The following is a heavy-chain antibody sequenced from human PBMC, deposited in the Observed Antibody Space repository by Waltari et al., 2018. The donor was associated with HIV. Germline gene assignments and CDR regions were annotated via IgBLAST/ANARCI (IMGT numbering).Heavy chain of an antibody. D-gene: IGHD3-22*01. J-gene: IGHJ2*01. V-gene: IGHV4-39*07. CDR1: DRTISRASYY. CDR3: AREETMIVVVMGSSWYFDR. CDR2: IFYSGRT. Sequence: QLQLQESRPRLPKPSETLSLTFPASDRTISRASYYMRLSRQPPGKGLEWIGSIFYSGRTYYNPSLRSRVTISLDTSKDQFSLKLRSVTAADTAVYYCAREETMIVVVMGSSWYFDRWGRGTLVTVSS.